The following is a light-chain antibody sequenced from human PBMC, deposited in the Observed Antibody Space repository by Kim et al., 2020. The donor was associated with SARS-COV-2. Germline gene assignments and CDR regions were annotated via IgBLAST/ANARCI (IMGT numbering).Light chain of an antibody. CDR2: DAY. V-gene: IGKV3-15*01. CDR1: QSVSTN. Sequence: SLGERATLSCRASQSVSTNLAWYQQKPGQAPRLLIYDAYIRATGVPARFSGSGSGTEFTLTISGLQFEDFAVYHCQQYNKWFALSFGGGTKVDIK. CDR3: QQYNKWFALS. J-gene: IGKJ4*01.